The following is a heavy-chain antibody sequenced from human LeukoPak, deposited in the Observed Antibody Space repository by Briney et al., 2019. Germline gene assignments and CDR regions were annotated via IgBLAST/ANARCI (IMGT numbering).Heavy chain of an antibody. CDR3: ARSKWIAAAVY. CDR2: MNPNSGNT. D-gene: IGHD6-13*01. J-gene: IGHJ4*02. V-gene: IGHV1-8*01. Sequence: ASVKVSCKASGYTFTSYDINWVRQATGQGLEWMGWMNPNSGNTGYAQKLQGRVTMTRNTSISTAYMELSSLRSEDTAVYYCARSKWIAAAVYWGQGTLVTVSS. CDR1: GYTFTSYD.